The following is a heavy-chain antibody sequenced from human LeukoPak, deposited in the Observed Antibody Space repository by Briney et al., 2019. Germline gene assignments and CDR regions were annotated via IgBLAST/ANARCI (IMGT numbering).Heavy chain of an antibody. Sequence: GGSLRLSCAASGFTFSSYSMNWVRQAPGKGLEWVSSISSSSSYIYYADSVKGRFTISRDNAKNSLYPQMNSLRAGDTAVYYCARDLLTYSSSWDYWGQGTLVTVSS. CDR2: ISSSSSYI. J-gene: IGHJ4*02. V-gene: IGHV3-21*01. D-gene: IGHD6-13*01. CDR1: GFTFSSYS. CDR3: ARDLLTYSSSWDY.